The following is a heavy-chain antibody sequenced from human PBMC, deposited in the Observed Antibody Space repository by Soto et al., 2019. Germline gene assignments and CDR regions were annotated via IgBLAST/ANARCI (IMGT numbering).Heavy chain of an antibody. CDR1: GGSIRSSTYY. D-gene: IGHD6-19*01. Sequence: SETLSLTCTVSGGSIRSSTYYWGWIRQHPGKGLEWIGSIYYSGSTHYNPSLKSRVTMSVDTSTNQFSLYLQMSSLRTEDTALYYCAQGEGYSSGPPLFWGQGTLVTVSS. CDR2: IYYSGST. CDR3: AQGEGYSSGPPLF. J-gene: IGHJ4*02. V-gene: IGHV4-39*07.